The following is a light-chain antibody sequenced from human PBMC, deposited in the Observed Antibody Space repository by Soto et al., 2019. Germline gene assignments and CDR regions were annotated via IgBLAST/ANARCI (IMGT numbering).Light chain of an antibody. CDR2: GAS. CDR3: QHYNDWPLT. V-gene: IGKV3-15*01. CDR1: QSVSSD. Sequence: IVMTQSPATLSLSPGERATLSCRATQSVSSDLAWYQQRPGQAPRLLIYGASTRATGIPARFSGSGSGTEVTLTISGLQSEDFAVYYCQHYNDWPLTFGGGTEVEIK. J-gene: IGKJ4*01.